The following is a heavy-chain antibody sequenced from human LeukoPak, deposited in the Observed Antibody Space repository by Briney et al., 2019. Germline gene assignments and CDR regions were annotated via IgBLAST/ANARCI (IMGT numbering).Heavy chain of an antibody. CDR2: VYYSGST. CDR1: GGSVSSGSYY. Sequence: SETLSLTCTVSGGSVSSGSYYWSWVRQPPGKGLEWIGYVYYSGSTNYNPSLKSRVTISVDTSKNQFSLKLSSVTAADTAVYYCARVASGAAFDYWGQGTLVTVSS. D-gene: IGHD3-10*01. J-gene: IGHJ4*02. CDR3: ARVASGAAFDY. V-gene: IGHV4-61*01.